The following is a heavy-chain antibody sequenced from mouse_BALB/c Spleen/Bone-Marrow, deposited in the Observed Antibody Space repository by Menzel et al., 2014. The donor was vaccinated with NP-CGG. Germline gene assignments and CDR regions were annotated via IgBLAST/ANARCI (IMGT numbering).Heavy chain of an antibody. V-gene: IGHV1-87*01. CDR2: IYPGDGDT. CDR3: ARGGYGNYVFAY. CDR1: GYTFTSYW. D-gene: IGHD2-1*01. Sequence: QVQLQHSGAELARPGASVKLSCKASGYTFTSYWMQWVKQRPGQGLEWIGTIYPGDGDTRYTQKFKGKATLTADKSSSTAYMQLSSLASEDSAVYYCARGGYGNYVFAYWGQGTLVTVSA. J-gene: IGHJ3*01.